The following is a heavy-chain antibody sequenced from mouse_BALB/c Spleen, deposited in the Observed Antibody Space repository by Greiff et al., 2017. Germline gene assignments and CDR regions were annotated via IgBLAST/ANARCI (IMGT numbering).Heavy chain of an antibody. J-gene: IGHJ2*01. Sequence: EVQLVESGGGLVQPGGSLRLSCATSGFTFTDYYMSWVRQPPGKALEWLGFIRNKANGYTTEYSASVQGRFTISRDNSQSILYLQMNTLRAEDSATYYCARDGDGYLDYWGQGTTLTVSS. CDR3: ARDGDGYLDY. D-gene: IGHD2-3*01. CDR2: IRNKANGYTT. CDR1: GFTFTDYY. V-gene: IGHV7-3*02.